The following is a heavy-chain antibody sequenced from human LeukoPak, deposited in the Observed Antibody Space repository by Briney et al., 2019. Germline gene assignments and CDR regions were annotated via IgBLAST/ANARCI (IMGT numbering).Heavy chain of an antibody. CDR2: ISYDGSNE. J-gene: IGHJ3*02. V-gene: IGHV3-30*04. CDR1: GFTFSSYV. D-gene: IGHD3-22*01. Sequence: GGSLRLSCAASGFTFSSYVMHWVRQAPGKGLEWVAIISYDGSNEYYADSVKGRFTISRDNSKNTLYLQMNSLRAADTAVYYCTRRYNYDSSGYYYVRDAFDIWGQGTMVTVSS. CDR3: TRRYNYDSSGYYYVRDAFDI.